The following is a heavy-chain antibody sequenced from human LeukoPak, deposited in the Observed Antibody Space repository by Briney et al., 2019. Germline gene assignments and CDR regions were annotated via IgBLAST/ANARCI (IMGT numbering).Heavy chain of an antibody. V-gene: IGHV4-59*01. CDR2: IYYSGST. Sequence: SETLSLTCTVSGGSISTYYWSWIRQPPGKGLEWIGYIYYSGSTNYNPSLKSRVTISVDTSKNQFSLKLSSVTAADTAVYYCARDQYYFGRGAFDIWGQGTMVTVSS. D-gene: IGHD3-10*01. J-gene: IGHJ3*02. CDR3: ARDQYYFGRGAFDI. CDR1: GGSISTYY.